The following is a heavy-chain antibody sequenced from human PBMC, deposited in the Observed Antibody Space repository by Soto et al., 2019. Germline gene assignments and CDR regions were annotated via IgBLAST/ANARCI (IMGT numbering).Heavy chain of an antibody. Sequence: SGPTLVNPTQTLTLTCTFSGFSLSTSGMRVSWIRQPPGKALEWLARIDWDDDKFYSTSLKTRLTISKDTSKNQVVLTMTNMDPADTATYYCARSYYYDSSGPENYGMDGWGTGTKVTLPS. CDR3: ARSYYYDSSGPENYGMDG. J-gene: IGHJ6*04. D-gene: IGHD3-22*01. CDR1: GFSLSTSGMR. V-gene: IGHV2-70*04. CDR2: IDWDDDK.